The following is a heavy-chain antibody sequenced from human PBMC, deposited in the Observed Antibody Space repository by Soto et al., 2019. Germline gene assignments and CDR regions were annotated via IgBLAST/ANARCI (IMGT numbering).Heavy chain of an antibody. D-gene: IGHD4-17*01. CDR1: GYTFTSYY. V-gene: IGHV1-46*03. Sequence: QVQLVQSGAEVKKPGASVTVSCKASGYTFTSYYIHWVRQAPGQGLEWMGIINPSGGSTSYAQKFQGRVTMTRDTSTSTVYMEVSGLRSEDTAVYYCARDQEPSTLYYDYYYVDVWGKGTTVTFSS. CDR2: INPSGGST. CDR3: ARDQEPSTLYYDYYYVDV. J-gene: IGHJ6*03.